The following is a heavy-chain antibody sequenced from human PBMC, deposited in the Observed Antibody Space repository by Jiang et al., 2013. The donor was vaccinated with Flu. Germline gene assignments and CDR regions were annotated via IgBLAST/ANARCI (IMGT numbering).Heavy chain of an antibody. J-gene: IGHJ4*02. CDR2: IYPGDSDT. D-gene: IGHD6-6*01. Sequence: MGIIYPGDSDTRYSPSFQGQVTISADKSISTAYLQWSSLKASDTAMYYCARTRVTSYSSSYYFDYWGQGTLVTVSS. CDR3: ARTRVTSYSSSYYFDY. V-gene: IGHV5-51*01.